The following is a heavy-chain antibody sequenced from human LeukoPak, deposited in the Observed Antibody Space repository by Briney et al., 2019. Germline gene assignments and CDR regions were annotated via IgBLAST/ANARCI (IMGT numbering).Heavy chain of an antibody. D-gene: IGHD2-2*01. J-gene: IGHJ6*03. V-gene: IGHV1-18*01. CDR2: ISAYNGNT. CDR1: GYTFTSYG. Sequence: ASVKVSCKASGYTFTSYGISWVRQAPGQGLEWMGWISAYNGNTNYAQKLQGRVTMTTDTSTSTAYMELRSLRPDDTAVYYCARGGGRYCSSTSCFAMDVWGKGTTVTVSS. CDR3: ARGGGRYCSSTSCFAMDV.